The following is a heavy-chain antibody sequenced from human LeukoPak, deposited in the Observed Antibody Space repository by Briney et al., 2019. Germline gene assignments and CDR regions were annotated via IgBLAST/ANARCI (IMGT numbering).Heavy chain of an antibody. J-gene: IGHJ1*01. CDR1: DFSFSDST. CDR3: VVGGAGGGYFPN. Sequence: GGSLRLSCAVFDFSFSDSTMSWVRQAAGKGLEGVAKMKEDGSDEKYVDSVKGRFTISRDNAKNSLYLQMNSLRPEDTAVYFCVVGGAGGGYFPNWGQGSLVIVSS. CDR2: MKEDGSDE. D-gene: IGHD3-16*01. V-gene: IGHV3-7*01.